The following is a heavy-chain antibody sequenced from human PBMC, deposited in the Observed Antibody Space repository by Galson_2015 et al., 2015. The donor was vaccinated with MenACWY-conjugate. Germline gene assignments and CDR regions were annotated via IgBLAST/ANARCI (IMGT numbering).Heavy chain of an antibody. Sequence: SLRLSCAASGFIFSAHYMDWVRRGPGRGLEWVGRIRDRGHSHTTEYAASVKGRFTISRDESESSVYLQMNSLQSEDTAVYYCTRRMLGSTDGYDIGGEGTMVAV. CDR1: GFIFSAHY. V-gene: IGHV3-72*01. CDR3: TRRMLGSTDGYDI. J-gene: IGHJ3*02. D-gene: IGHD1-26*01. CDR2: IRDRGHSHTT.